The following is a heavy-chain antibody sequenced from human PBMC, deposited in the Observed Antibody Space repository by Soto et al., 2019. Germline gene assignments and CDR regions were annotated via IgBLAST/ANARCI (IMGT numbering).Heavy chain of an antibody. CDR2: IYYTGST. D-gene: IGHD6-25*01. J-gene: IGHJ6*02. Sequence: SETLSLTCTVSGDSISSGGYYWSWIRQPAGQGLEWIGYIYYTGSTYYSPSLKSRLTISLDTSKNQFSLNLSSVTAADTAVYYCATRSGGRFYGMDVWGQGTTVTVSS. CDR1: GDSISSGGYY. V-gene: IGHV4-31*03. CDR3: ATRSGGRFYGMDV.